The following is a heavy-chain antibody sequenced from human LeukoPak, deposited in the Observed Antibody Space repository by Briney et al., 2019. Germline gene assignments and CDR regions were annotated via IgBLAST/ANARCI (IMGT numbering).Heavy chain of an antibody. CDR3: ARGRETYCGGDCPPDSFDY. V-gene: IGHV1-46*01. CDR1: GYTFTSYY. CDR2: INPSGGST. Sequence: ASVKVSCKASGYTFTSYYMHWVRQAPGQGLEWMGIINPSGGSTSYAQKFQGRVTITRDTSASTAYMELSRLRSDDTAVYYCARGRETYCGGDCPPDSFDYWGQGTLVTVSS. J-gene: IGHJ4*02. D-gene: IGHD2-21*02.